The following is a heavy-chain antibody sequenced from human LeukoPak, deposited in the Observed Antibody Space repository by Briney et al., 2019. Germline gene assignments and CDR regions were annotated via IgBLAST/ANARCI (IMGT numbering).Heavy chain of an antibody. V-gene: IGHV3-33*01. CDR2: IWYDGRTK. CDR3: AREWGRIAVAGGPGY. J-gene: IGHJ4*02. Sequence: GGSLRLSCAASGFTFSNYGMHWVRQAPGKGLEWGALIWYDGRTKFHADSVKGRFTISRDNSKNTLYLQMDSLRDEDTAVYYCAREWGRIAVAGGPGYWGQGSRVTVSS. CDR1: GFTFSNYG. D-gene: IGHD6-19*01.